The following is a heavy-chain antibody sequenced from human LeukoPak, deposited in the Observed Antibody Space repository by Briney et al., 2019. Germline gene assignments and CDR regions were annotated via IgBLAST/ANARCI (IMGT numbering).Heavy chain of an antibody. CDR3: ARAPGYSYGYVEY. J-gene: IGHJ4*02. V-gene: IGHV1-2*02. CDR2: INPNSGGT. Sequence: ASVKVSCKASGYTFTGYYMHWVRQAPGQGLEWMGWINPNSGGTNYAQKFQGRVTMTRDTSISTAYMELSRLRSDDTAEYYCARAPGYSYGYVEYWGQGTLVTVSS. CDR1: GYTFTGYY. D-gene: IGHD5-18*01.